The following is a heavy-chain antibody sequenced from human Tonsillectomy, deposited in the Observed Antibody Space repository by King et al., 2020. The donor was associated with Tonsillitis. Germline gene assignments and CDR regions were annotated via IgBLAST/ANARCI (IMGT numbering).Heavy chain of an antibody. CDR1: GFIFSSYS. V-gene: IGHV3-21*01. J-gene: IGHJ4*02. CDR3: ARGYCSGGSCYDDGNYFDY. Sequence: VQLVESGGGLVKPGGYLRLSCAASGFIFSSYSMNWVRQAPGKGLEWVSSISSSSSYIYYADSVKGRFTISRDNAKNSLYLQMNGLRAEDTAMYYCARGYCSGGSCYDDGNYFDYWGQGTLVTVSS. D-gene: IGHD2-15*01. CDR2: ISSSSSYI.